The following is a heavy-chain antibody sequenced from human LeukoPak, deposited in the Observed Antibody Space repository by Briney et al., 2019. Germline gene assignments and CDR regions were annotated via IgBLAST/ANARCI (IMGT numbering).Heavy chain of an antibody. CDR2: ISAYNGNT. D-gene: IGHD3-22*01. CDR1: GYTFTSYG. Sequence: ASVKVSCKASGYTFTSYGISWVRQAPGQGLEWMGWISAYNGNTNYAQKFQGRVTMTRDTSISTAYMELSRLKSDDTAVYYCARSDGFSGYSSLGDSWGQGTLVTVS. V-gene: IGHV1-18*01. CDR3: ARSDGFSGYSSLGDS. J-gene: IGHJ5*01.